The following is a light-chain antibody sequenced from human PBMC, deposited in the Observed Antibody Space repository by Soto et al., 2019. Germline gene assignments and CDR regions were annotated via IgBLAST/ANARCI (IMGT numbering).Light chain of an antibody. V-gene: IGLV2-14*01. CDR1: SSDVGGYNY. J-gene: IGLJ2*01. CDR2: EVN. CDR3: SSKTSSRTPV. Sequence: SALTQPASVSGSPGQSITISCTGTSSDVGGYNYVSWYQQHPGNAPRLMIYEVNNRPSGVPNRFSGSKSGNTASLTISGLQAEDEADYYCSSKTSSRTPVFGGGTQLTVL.